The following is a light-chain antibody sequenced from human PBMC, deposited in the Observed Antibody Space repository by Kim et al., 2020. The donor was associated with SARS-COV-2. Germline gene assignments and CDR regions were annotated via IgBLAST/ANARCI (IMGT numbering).Light chain of an antibody. Sequence: GQKVTISCSGGTSDIGNNYVSWYQQLPGTTPKLLIFDNRKRPSGIPDRFSGSKSGTSATLGITGLQTGDEAEYYCGTWDSSLSAVVFGGGTQLTVL. CDR2: DNR. CDR1: TSDIGNNY. J-gene: IGLJ2*01. V-gene: IGLV1-51*01. CDR3: GTWDSSLSAVV.